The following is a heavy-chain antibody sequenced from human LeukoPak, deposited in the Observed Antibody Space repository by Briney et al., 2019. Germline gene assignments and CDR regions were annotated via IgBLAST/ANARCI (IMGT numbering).Heavy chain of an antibody. V-gene: IGHV4-59*01. CDR3: ATSREGATDY. D-gene: IGHD1-26*01. CDR1: GGSISSYY. J-gene: IGHJ4*02. CDR2: NYYSGST. Sequence: PSETLSLTCTVSGGSISSYYWSWIRQPPGKGLEWIGYNYYSGSTNYNPSLKSRVTISVDTSKNQFSLKLSSVTAADTAVYYCATSREGATDYWGQGTLVTVSS.